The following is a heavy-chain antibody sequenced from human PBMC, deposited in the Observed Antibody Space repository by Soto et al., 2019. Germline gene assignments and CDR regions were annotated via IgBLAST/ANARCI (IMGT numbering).Heavy chain of an antibody. CDR3: ARAYYDSSGYFYYGMDV. V-gene: IGHV4-4*07. J-gene: IGHJ6*02. D-gene: IGHD3-22*01. Sequence: QVQLQESGPGLVKPSETLSLTCTVSGGSISSYYWSWIRQPAGKGLEWIGRIYTSGSTNYNPSLRGRGTMSGDTSKNQFALKLSSVTAAGTAVYYCARAYYDSSGYFYYGMDVWGQGTTVTVSS. CDR2: IYTSGST. CDR1: GGSISSYY.